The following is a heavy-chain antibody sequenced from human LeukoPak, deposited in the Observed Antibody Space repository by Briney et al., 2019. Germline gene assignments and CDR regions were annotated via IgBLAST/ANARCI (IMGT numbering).Heavy chain of an antibody. CDR1: GGTFSGYN. V-gene: IGHV4-34*01. CDR2: ICHSGNT. CDR3: ARGTPKLDS. J-gene: IGHJ5*01. Sequence: SETLSLTCAVYGGTFSGYNWNWIRQPPGKGLEWVGEICHSGNTKYNPALKRRVTMSADESKKQISLKLTSMAAADTAVLYCARGTPKLDSGGRGTLSVSPQ.